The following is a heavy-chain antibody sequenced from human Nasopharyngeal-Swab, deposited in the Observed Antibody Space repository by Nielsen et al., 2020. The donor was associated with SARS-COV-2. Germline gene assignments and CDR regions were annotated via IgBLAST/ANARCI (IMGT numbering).Heavy chain of an antibody. J-gene: IGHJ6*03. Sequence: WIPQPPGKGLEWIGYIYHSGSTYYNPSLKSRVTISVDRSKNQFSLKLSSVTAADTAVYYCARAVYYYYYMDVWGKGTTVTVSS. V-gene: IGHV4-30-2*01. CDR2: IYHSGST. D-gene: IGHD4-11*01. CDR3: ARAVYYYYYMDV.